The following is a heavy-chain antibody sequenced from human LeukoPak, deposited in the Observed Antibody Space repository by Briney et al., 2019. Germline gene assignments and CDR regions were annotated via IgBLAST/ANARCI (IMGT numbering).Heavy chain of an antibody. CDR3: ARDNSAYHVDY. J-gene: IGHJ4*02. CDR2: VSTTSGYI. Sequence: GGSPRLSCAASVFTFCSFTMNWVRQAPGQGLEWISSVSTTSGYIYYADSVKGRFTISRDNAKKSLFLQRNTLRAAATRAYYCARDNSAYHVDYWGQGNLVTVSS. CDR1: VFTFCSFT. D-gene: IGHD2-2*01. V-gene: IGHV3-21*01.